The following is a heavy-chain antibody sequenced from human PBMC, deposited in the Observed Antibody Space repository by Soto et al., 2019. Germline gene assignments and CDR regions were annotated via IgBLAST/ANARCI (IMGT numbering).Heavy chain of an antibody. J-gene: IGHJ4*02. CDR3: AKNRQFRSYYESAGHYDN. Sequence: EVELLESGGGLVQPGGSLRLSCVTSGFTFKNYDMRWIRQAPGKELEWVSGISGSGGVTYYADSVKGRFTISRDNSKNTLYLKMNSLRAEDTAIYYCAKNRQFRSYYESAGHYDNWGQGTLVTVSS. CDR1: GFTFKNYD. V-gene: IGHV3-23*01. CDR2: ISGSGGVT. D-gene: IGHD3-10*01.